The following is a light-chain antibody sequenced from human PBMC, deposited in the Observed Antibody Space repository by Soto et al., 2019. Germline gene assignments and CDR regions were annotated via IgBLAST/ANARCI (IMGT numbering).Light chain of an antibody. CDR2: GAS. V-gene: IGLV2-23*01. Sequence: QSALSHPGSVCWSPGHSITISCTGTSSDVGSYSLISWYQQQPGKAPKLVIYGASERPSGVSDRFSGSKSGNTASLTISGLQPEDQADYYCCSYAGSSTLVFGTGTKVTVL. J-gene: IGLJ1*01. CDR3: CSYAGSSTLV. CDR1: SSDVGSYSL.